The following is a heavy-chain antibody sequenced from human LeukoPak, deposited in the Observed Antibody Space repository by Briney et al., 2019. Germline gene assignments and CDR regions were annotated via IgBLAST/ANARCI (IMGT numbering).Heavy chain of an antibody. D-gene: IGHD6-19*01. V-gene: IGHV3-30*19. CDR3: ARDLAESQQWLAVCGY. Sequence: PGGSLRLSCAASGFTFSSYGMHWVRQAPGKGLEWVAVIWYDGSNKYYADSVKGRFTISRDNSKNMLYLQMNSLRAEDTAVYYCARDLAESQQWLAVCGYWGQGTLVTVSS. J-gene: IGHJ4*02. CDR2: IWYDGSNK. CDR1: GFTFSSYG.